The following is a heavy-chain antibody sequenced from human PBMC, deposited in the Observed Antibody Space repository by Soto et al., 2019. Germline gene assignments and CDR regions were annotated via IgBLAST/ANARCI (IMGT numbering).Heavy chain of an antibody. CDR1: GGYISSYY. V-gene: IGHV4-4*07. CDR3: ARERGVGGSTGDYDQ. J-gene: IGHJ4*02. Sequence: QVQLQESGPRLVKPSETLSLTCSVSGGYISSYYWSWIRQPAGKGLEWIGRIFSSGSTHYNPSLKSGVTMSVVTAKNPISLRLTSVTAADTAVYYWARERGVGGSTGDYDQWGQGTLLTVSS. D-gene: IGHD2-8*01. CDR2: IFSSGST.